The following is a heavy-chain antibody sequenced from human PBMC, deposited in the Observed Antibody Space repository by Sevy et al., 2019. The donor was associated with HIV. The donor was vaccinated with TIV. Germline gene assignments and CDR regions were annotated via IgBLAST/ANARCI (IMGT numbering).Heavy chain of an antibody. CDR3: ARCYDYVWGSYRWDHYYYYGMDV. D-gene: IGHD3-16*02. V-gene: IGHV3-7*01. J-gene: IGHJ6*02. CDR2: IKQDGSEK. CDR1: GFTCSSYW. Sequence: GGSLRLSCAASGFTCSSYWMSWVRQAPGKGLEWVANIKQDGSEKYYVDSVKGRFTISRDNAKNSLYLQMNSLRAEDTAVYYCARCYDYVWGSYRWDHYYYYGMDVWGQGTTVTVSS.